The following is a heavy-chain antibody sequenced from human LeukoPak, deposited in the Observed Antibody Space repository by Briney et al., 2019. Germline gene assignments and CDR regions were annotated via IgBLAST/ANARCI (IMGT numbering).Heavy chain of an antibody. CDR2: IKSKTDGGTT. CDR1: GFTFSNAW. D-gene: IGHD6-19*01. Sequence: GGSLRLSCAASGFTFSNAWMSWVRQAPGKGLEWVGRIKSKTDGGTTDYAAPVKGRFTISRDDSKNTLYLQMNSLKTEDTAVYYCTTDRGYSSCWYIFGYWGQGTLVTVPS. CDR3: TTDRGYSSCWYIFGY. V-gene: IGHV3-15*01. J-gene: IGHJ4*02.